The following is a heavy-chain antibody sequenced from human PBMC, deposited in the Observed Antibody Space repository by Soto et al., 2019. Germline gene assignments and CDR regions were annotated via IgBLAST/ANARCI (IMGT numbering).Heavy chain of an antibody. CDR1: GYTFTSYG. J-gene: IGHJ5*02. D-gene: IGHD6-13*01. Sequence: SVKVSFKASGYTFTSYGISWVRQAPGQGLEWMGWISAYNGNTNYAQKLQGRVTMTTDTSTSTAYMELRSLRSDDTAVYYCARSARIAAAGTQWFDPWGQGTLVTVS. CDR2: ISAYNGNT. CDR3: ARSARIAAAGTQWFDP. V-gene: IGHV1-18*01.